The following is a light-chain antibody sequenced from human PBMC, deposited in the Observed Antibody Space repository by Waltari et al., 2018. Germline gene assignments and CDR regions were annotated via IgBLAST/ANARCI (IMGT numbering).Light chain of an antibody. CDR3: QSYDRSLSGSV. CDR1: SSHPRPGSD. J-gene: IGLJ3*02. V-gene: IGLV1-40*01. Sequence: QSVLTQPPSVSGAPGQRGTISCPGSSSHPRPGSDVHWYQLFPGACPKPIIHNDTHRPSGVPDRFSGSKSGTSASLAVTGLQADDEADYYCQSYDRSLSGSVFGGGTKLTVL. CDR2: NDT.